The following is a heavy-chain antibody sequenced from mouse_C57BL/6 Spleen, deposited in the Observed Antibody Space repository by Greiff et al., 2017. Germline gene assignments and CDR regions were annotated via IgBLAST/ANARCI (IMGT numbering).Heavy chain of an antibody. Sequence: EVMLVESGGGLVKPGGSLKLSCAASGFTFSSYAMSWVRQTPEKRLEWVATISDGGSYTYYPDNVKGRFTISRDKAKNNLYLQMSHLKSEDTAMYYCASSRLGHFDYWGQGTTLTVSS. CDR1: GFTFSSYA. V-gene: IGHV5-4*03. J-gene: IGHJ2*01. CDR3: ASSRLGHFDY. D-gene: IGHD4-1*01. CDR2: ISDGGSYT.